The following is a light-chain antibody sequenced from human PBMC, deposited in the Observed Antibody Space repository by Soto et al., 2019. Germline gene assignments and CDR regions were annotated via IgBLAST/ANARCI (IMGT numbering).Light chain of an antibody. V-gene: IGKV1-9*01. Sequence: IHLTQSPSSLSASVGDRVTITCRSSPAIARFLAWYQQKPGTAPKLLIYGASTLQSGVPSRFSGSRSGTDYTLTIASMQPEDFANYYCQQLNGSPWTFGQGTKVDIK. CDR1: PAIARF. CDR2: GAS. J-gene: IGKJ1*01. CDR3: QQLNGSPWT.